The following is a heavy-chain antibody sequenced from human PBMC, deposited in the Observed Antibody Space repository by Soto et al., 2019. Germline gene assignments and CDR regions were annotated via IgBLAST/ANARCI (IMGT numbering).Heavy chain of an antibody. V-gene: IGHV3-23*01. Sequence: EVHLLESGGGLVQPGESLRLSCVASGFSFSSYGMSWVRQAPGKGLEWASIISGSGDAKYYADSVKGRFTISRDNSKNTMYLQMDSLRAEDTAVYYCAKDCDSDETSHGPNDYWGQGTLVTVSS. J-gene: IGHJ4*02. D-gene: IGHD2-21*01. CDR3: AKDCDSDETSHGPNDY. CDR2: ISGSGDAK. CDR1: GFSFSSYG.